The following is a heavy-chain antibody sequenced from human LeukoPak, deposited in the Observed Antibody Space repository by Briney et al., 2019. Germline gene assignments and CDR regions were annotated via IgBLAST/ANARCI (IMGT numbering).Heavy chain of an antibody. Sequence: ASVKVSCKASGYTFTSHAISWVRQAPGQGPEWIGWITVYNGNTIYAQKLQGRVTMTTDTSTSTAYMELRSLRSDDTAVYYCARGASTYYDSSDYFDYWSQGTLVTVSS. CDR2: ITVYNGNT. J-gene: IGHJ4*02. V-gene: IGHV1-18*01. D-gene: IGHD3-22*01. CDR1: GYTFTSHA. CDR3: ARGASTYYDSSDYFDY.